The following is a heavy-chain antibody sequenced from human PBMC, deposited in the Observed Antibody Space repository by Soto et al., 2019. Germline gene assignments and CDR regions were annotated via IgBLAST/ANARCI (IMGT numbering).Heavy chain of an antibody. D-gene: IGHD5-18*01. CDR2: INHSGST. V-gene: IGHV4-34*01. Sequence: PSETLSLTCAVYGGSFSGYYWSWIRQPPGKGLEWIGEINHSGSTNYNPSLKSRVTISVDTSKNQFSLKLSSVTAADTAVYYCASLGYSYGRNWFDPWGQGTLVTVS. J-gene: IGHJ5*02. CDR3: ASLGYSYGRNWFDP. CDR1: GGSFSGYY.